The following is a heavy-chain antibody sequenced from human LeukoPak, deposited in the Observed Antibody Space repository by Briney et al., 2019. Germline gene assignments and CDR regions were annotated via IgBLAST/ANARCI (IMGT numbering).Heavy chain of an antibody. Sequence: SETLSLTCTVSGGSISSGDYYWSWIRQPPGKGLEWIGYIYYSGSTYYNPSLKSRVTISVDTSKNQFSLKLSSVTAADTAVYYCAREGDLLGRRPFDIWGQGTMVTVSS. CDR3: AREGDLLGRRPFDI. V-gene: IGHV4-30-4*08. J-gene: IGHJ3*02. CDR2: IYYSGST. CDR1: GGSISSGDYY. D-gene: IGHD3-10*01.